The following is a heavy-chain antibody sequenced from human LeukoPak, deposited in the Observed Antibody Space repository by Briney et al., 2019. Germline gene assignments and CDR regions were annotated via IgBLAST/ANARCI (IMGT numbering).Heavy chain of an antibody. Sequence: GGSLRLSCAASGFTFSSYWMHWVRQARGKGRVWVSRINSDGSRTSYADSVKGRFTISRDNAKNTLYLQMNSLRAEDTAVYYCAREEFQAFDIWGQGTMVTVSS. CDR3: AREEFQAFDI. CDR2: INSDGSRT. D-gene: IGHD3-10*01. CDR1: GFTFSSYW. V-gene: IGHV3-74*01. J-gene: IGHJ3*02.